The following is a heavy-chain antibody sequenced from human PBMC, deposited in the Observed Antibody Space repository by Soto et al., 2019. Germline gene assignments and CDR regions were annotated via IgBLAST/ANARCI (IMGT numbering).Heavy chain of an antibody. Sequence: SETLSLTCAVYGGSFSCYSWIWIGQPLGKXLXXIGAIHHTARTNYKTSITSRLTISVDPSNNPFSLKMSYVTAAETHVYSCARFSRDAYSSALGCDYYYGMDVWGQGTTATVSS. CDR3: ARFSRDAYSSALGCDYYYGMDV. V-gene: IGHV4-34*01. J-gene: IGHJ6*02. CDR2: IHHTART. CDR1: GGSFSCYS. D-gene: IGHD6-25*01.